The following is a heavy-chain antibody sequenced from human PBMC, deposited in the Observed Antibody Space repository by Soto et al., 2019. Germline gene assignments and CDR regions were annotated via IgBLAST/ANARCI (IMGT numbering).Heavy chain of an antibody. J-gene: IGHJ4*02. V-gene: IGHV1-69*13. CDR3: AREPKESFYFDS. D-gene: IGHD3-10*01. Sequence: SVKVSCKASGGTFSSYAISWVRQAPGQGLEWMGGIIPIFGTANYAQKFQGRVTITADESTSTAYMELSSLRSEDTAVYYCAREPKESFYFDSWGQGTLVTVSS. CDR1: GGTFSSYA. CDR2: IIPIFGTA.